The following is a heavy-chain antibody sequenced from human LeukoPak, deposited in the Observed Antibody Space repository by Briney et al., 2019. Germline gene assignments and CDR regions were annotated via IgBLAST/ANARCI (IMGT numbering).Heavy chain of an antibody. V-gene: IGHV3-23*01. CDR2: ISGSGGAT. J-gene: IGHJ6*02. Sequence: GGSLRLSCAASGFTFNNYAMSWVRQAPGKGLEWVSAISGSGGATYYADSVKGRFTISRDNSKNTLFLHMNSLRVEDTAVYYCAKAPAAATKYYYGMDVWGQATTVTVSS. CDR3: AKAPAAATKYYYGMDV. D-gene: IGHD6-13*01. CDR1: GFTFNNYA.